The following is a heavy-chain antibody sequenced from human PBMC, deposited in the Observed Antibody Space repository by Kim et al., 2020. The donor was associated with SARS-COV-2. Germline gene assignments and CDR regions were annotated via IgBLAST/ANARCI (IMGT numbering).Heavy chain of an antibody. D-gene: IGHD6-19*01. CDR3: ARDPVDGPANYYYYYGMED. V-gene: IGHV3-64*01. J-gene: IGHJ6*04. Sequence: GGSLRLSCAASGFTFSSYAMHWVRQAPGKGLEYVSAISSNGGSTYYANSVKGRFTISRDNSKNTLYLQMGSLRAEDMAVYYCARDPVDGPANYYYYYGMEDWDKGTTVTVSS. CDR1: GFTFSSYA. CDR2: ISSNGGST.